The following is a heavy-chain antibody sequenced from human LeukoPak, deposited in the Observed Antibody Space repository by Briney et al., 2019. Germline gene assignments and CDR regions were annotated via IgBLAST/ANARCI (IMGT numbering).Heavy chain of an antibody. J-gene: IGHJ3*02. CDR3: ARGVGTTTEGAFDI. V-gene: IGHV1-2*02. CDR1: GYTFTGYY. Sequence: ASVKVSCKASGYTFTGYYMHWVRQAPGQGLEWMGWINPNSGGTNYAQKFQGRVTMTRDTSISTAYMELSRLRSDDTAVYYCARGVGTTTEGAFDIWGQGTMVTVSS. D-gene: IGHD1-26*01. CDR2: INPNSGGT.